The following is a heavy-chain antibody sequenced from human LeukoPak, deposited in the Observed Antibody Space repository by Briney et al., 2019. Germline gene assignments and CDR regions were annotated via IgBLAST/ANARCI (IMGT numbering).Heavy chain of an antibody. CDR3: ARGWYYFDY. CDR2: TYYRSKLYN. D-gene: IGHD6-19*01. V-gene: IGHV6-1*01. CDR1: GDSFSSNSVA. J-gene: IGHJ4*02. Sequence: KTSQTLSLTCAISGDSFSSNSVAWNWIRQSPSRGLELLGRTYYRSKLYNDYAVSVKSRITINPDTSKNQFSLQLSSVTPEDTAVYFCARGWYYFDYWGQGTLVTVSS.